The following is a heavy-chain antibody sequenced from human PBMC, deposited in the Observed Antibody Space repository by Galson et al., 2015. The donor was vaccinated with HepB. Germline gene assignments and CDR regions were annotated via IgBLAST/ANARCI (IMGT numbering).Heavy chain of an antibody. Sequence: SLRLSCAASGSNFRYYGMSWVRQAPGKGLEWVSTINDDATRTHYADSVKGRFTISRDNSRDTLFLQLNSLRAEDTAAYYCAKDVGYGSSLFDYWGQGTLVTVSS. V-gene: IGHV3-23*01. CDR1: GSNFRYYG. J-gene: IGHJ4*02. D-gene: IGHD6-6*01. CDR2: INDDATRT. CDR3: AKDVGYGSSLFDY.